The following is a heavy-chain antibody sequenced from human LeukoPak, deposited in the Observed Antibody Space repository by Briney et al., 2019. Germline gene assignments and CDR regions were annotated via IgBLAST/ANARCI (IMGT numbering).Heavy chain of an antibody. V-gene: IGHV3-23*01. CDR3: ARDVFGDYYDSSGPLDY. Sequence: GGSLRLSCAASGFTFSSYAMSWVRQAPGKGLEWVSAISGSGGSTYYADSVKGRFTISRDNAKNSLYLQMNSLRAEDTAVYYCARDVFGDYYDSSGPLDYWGQGTLVTVSS. D-gene: IGHD3-22*01. CDR1: GFTFSSYA. CDR2: ISGSGGST. J-gene: IGHJ4*02.